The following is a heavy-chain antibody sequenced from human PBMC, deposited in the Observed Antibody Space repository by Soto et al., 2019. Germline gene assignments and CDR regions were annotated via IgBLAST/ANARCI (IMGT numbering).Heavy chain of an antibody. J-gene: IGHJ4*02. D-gene: IGHD3-22*01. CDR1: GFSVSSNY. Sequence: PGGSLRLSCAASGFSVSSNYMSWVRQAPGKGLEWVSVIYAGGNTHYADSVEGRFTISRDNSNNMLYLQMNSLRAEDTAVYYCVIEKVTMIVGFYYFDYWGQGTRVTVSS. CDR3: VIEKVTMIVGFYYFDY. V-gene: IGHV3-66*01. CDR2: IYAGGNT.